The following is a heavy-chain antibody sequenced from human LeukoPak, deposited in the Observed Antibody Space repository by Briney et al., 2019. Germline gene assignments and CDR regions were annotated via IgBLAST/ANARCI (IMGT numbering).Heavy chain of an antibody. J-gene: IGHJ4*02. D-gene: IGHD6-6*01. CDR1: GYTFTSYA. CDR2: INAGNGNT. CDR3: ASSGAWYSSSRNFDY. Sequence: AASVKVSCKASGYTFTSYAMHWVRQAPGQRLEWMGWINAGNGNTKYSQKFQGRVTITRDTSASTAYMELSSLRSEDTAVYYCASSGAWYSSSRNFDYWGQGTLVTVSS. V-gene: IGHV1-3*01.